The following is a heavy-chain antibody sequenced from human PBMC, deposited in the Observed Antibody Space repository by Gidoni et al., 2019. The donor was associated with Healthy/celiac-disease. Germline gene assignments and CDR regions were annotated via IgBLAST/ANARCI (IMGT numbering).Heavy chain of an antibody. D-gene: IGHD3-10*01. J-gene: IGHJ6*03. V-gene: IGHV1-69*06. CDR2: IIPIFGTA. CDR1: GGTFSSYA. CDR3: ARDPGRWLQHGYYYYYYMDV. Sequence: QVQLVQSGAEVKKPGSSVKVSCKASGGTFSSYAISWVRQAPGQGLEWMGGIIPIFGTANYAQKFQGRVTITADKSTSTAYMELSSLRSEDTAVYYCARDPGRWLQHGYYYYYYMDVWGKGTTVTVSS.